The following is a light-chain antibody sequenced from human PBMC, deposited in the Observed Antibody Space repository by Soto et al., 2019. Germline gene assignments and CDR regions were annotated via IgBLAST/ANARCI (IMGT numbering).Light chain of an antibody. CDR2: DNN. V-gene: IGLV1-51*01. Sequence: QSVLTQPPSVSAAPGQKVTISCSGSSSNIGNNYVSWYQQLPGTAPKLLIYDNNKRPSGIPDRFSGSKSGTSATLGITGLQTGDEADYYCAAWDDSMNGPVFGTGTK. J-gene: IGLJ1*01. CDR1: SSNIGNNY. CDR3: AAWDDSMNGPV.